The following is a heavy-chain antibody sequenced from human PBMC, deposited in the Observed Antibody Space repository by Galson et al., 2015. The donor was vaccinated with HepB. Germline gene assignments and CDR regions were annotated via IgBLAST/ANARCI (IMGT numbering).Heavy chain of an antibody. V-gene: IGHV4-39*07. CDR3: ARAAGDSSTYANDY. D-gene: IGHD5-18*01. J-gene: IGHJ4*02. Sequence: LSLTCTVSGASISSSLYYWVWVRQPPEKGLEWIGSIYYTGHTYYKSSLKSRVTISADMSKNQFSLKVNSVTAADTAVYYCARAAGDSSTYANDYWGQGALVTVSS. CDR1: GASISSSLYY. CDR2: IYYTGHT.